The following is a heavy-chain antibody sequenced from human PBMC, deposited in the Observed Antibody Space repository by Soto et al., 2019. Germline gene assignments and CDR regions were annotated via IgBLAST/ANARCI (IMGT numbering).Heavy chain of an antibody. CDR2: ISAYDGRT. CDR1: GYSLTNYG. V-gene: IGHV1-18*01. Sequence: QVQLVQSGAEVKKPGASVKVACKASGYSLTNYGMSWVRQAPGQGLEWMGWISAYDGRTTYAQKLRGRVTMTTDTSTNTAYMELRSLRSDDTADYYCAKLRAFSSGWPYYFDYWGQGTLVSVSS. D-gene: IGHD6-19*01. J-gene: IGHJ4*02. CDR3: AKLRAFSSGWPYYFDY.